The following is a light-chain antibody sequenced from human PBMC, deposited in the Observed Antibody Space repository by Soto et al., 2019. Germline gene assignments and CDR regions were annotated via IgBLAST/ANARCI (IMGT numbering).Light chain of an antibody. Sequence: DILMTQSPDSLAVSLGERATINCKSSQSVLYSSNNKNSVAWYQQKPGQPPQLLIYWASTRESGVPDRFSGSESGTDFTLTISSLQAEDVAVYYCQQYYSTPTWTFGQGTKVDI. CDR1: QSVLYSSNNKNS. CDR3: QQYYSTPTWT. J-gene: IGKJ1*01. V-gene: IGKV4-1*01. CDR2: WAS.